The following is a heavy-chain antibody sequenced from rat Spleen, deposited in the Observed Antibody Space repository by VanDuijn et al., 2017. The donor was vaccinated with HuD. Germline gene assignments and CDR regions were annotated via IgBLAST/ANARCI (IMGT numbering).Heavy chain of an antibody. Sequence: QVQLMESGPGLVQPSETLSLTCTVSGFSLTSYNVHWVRQSTGKGLEWLGLIWTGGNTGYNSALKSRLSISRDTSKSQVFLKVNSLQTDDTAIYFCTYNNYYWGQGVMVTVSS. CDR2: IWTGGNT. V-gene: IGHV2-30*01. D-gene: IGHD1-10*01. CDR3: TYNNYY. CDR1: GFSLTSYN. J-gene: IGHJ2*01.